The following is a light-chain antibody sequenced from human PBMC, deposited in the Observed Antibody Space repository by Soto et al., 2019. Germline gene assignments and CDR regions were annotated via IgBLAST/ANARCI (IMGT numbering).Light chain of an antibody. CDR2: INN. V-gene: IGLV1-44*01. CDR1: SSNIGTKT. CDR3: AAWDDSLYGVV. J-gene: IGLJ2*01. Sequence: QSVLTQPPSASGTPGQRVTISCSGSSSNIGTKTVSWYQQLPGTAPKLLIYINNQRPSGVPYRFSGSKSGTSASLAITGLQSEDEGDFYCAAWDDSLYGVVFGGGTKLTVL.